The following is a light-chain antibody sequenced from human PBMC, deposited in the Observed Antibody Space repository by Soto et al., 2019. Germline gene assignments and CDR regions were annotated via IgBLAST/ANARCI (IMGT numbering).Light chain of an antibody. CDR2: DAS. V-gene: IGKV3-11*01. CDR3: QQRSKWPIT. Sequence: EVVMTQSPATLSVSPGESATLSCRASQSVGSNLAWYQHKPGQAPRLLIYDASNRATGIPARFSGSGSGTDFTLTISSLEPEDFAVYYCQQRSKWPITFGQGTRLEI. J-gene: IGKJ5*01. CDR1: QSVGSN.